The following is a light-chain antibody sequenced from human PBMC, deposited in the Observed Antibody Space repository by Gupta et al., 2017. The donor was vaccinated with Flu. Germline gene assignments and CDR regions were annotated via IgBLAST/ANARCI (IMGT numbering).Light chain of an antibody. CDR2: GAS. V-gene: IGKV3-15*01. Sequence: EIVMTQSPATLSVSPGERATLSCRASQSVSINLAWYQQKPGQAPRLLIYGASTRATGIPARFSGSGSGTEFTLTISSLQSEDFAVYYCQQYNNWPPSTFGGGTKVEIK. CDR1: QSVSIN. J-gene: IGKJ4*01. CDR3: QQYNNWPPST.